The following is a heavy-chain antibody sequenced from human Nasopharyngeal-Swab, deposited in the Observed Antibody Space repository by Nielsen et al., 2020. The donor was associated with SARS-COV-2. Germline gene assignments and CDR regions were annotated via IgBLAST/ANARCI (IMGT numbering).Heavy chain of an antibody. CDR3: AGTRIVGATTAWFDP. J-gene: IGHJ5*02. CDR2: IDPSDSYT. D-gene: IGHD1-26*01. V-gene: IGHV5-10-1*01. CDR1: GYSFTSYW. Sequence: GESLKISCKGSGYSFTSYWISWVRQMPGKGLEWMGRIDPSDSYTNYSPSFQGHVTISADKSISTAYLQWSSLKASDTAMYYCAGTRIVGATTAWFDPWGQGTLVTVSS.